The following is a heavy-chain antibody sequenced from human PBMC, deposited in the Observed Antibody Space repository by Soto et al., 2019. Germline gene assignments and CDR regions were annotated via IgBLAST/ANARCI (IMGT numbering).Heavy chain of an antibody. CDR2: ISYDGSNK. CDR1: GFTFSSYA. J-gene: IGHJ6*02. V-gene: IGHV3-30-3*01. CDR3: ARDKRRMAIFGVVIKGYYYFYSGTDV. Sequence: GSLRLSCAASGFTFSSYAMHWVRQAPGKGLEWVAVISYDGSNKYYADSVKGRFTISRDNSKNTLYLQMNSLRAEDTAVYYCARDKRRMAIFGVVIKGYYYFYSGTDVGGQGTPVNV. D-gene: IGHD3-3*01.